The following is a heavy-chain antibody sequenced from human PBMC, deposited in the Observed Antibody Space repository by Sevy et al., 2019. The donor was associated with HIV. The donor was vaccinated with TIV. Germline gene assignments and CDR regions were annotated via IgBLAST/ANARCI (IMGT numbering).Heavy chain of an antibody. CDR1: GFTFSSYS. CDR2: ISSSSSTI. CDR3: ARDRPHYGDYSLDYYYGMDV. Sequence: GGSLRLSCAASGFTFSSYSMNWVRQAPGKGLEWVSYISSSSSTIYYADSVKGRFTISRDNAKNSLYLQMNSLRDEETAVYYCARDRPHYGDYSLDYYYGMDVWGQGTTVTVSS. J-gene: IGHJ6*02. V-gene: IGHV3-48*02. D-gene: IGHD4-17*01.